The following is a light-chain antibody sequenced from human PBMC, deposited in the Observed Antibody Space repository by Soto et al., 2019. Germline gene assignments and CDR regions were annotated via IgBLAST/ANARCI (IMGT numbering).Light chain of an antibody. CDR1: ISDVSGYNF. V-gene: IGLV2-14*03. Sequence: QSVLPQPASVSGSPGQSITISCTGTISDVSGYNFVSWYQQYPGEAPKLMIYDVSNRPSGVSNRFSGSKSGNTASLTISGLQAEDEAAYYCSSYTSSNTYVFGTGTKVTVL. J-gene: IGLJ1*01. CDR3: SSYTSSNTYV. CDR2: DVS.